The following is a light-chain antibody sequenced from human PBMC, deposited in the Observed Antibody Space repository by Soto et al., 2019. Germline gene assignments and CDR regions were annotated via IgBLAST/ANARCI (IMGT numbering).Light chain of an antibody. CDR2: DAS. Sequence: EIVLTQSPGTLSLSPGERATLSCRASQSVAKNYLAWYKQKPGQAPRLLGYDASTRATGVPDRFRGSGSGTDFTLTITRLEPEDFVVYYCQQYDHEPLTFGGGTKVEIK. CDR3: QQYDHEPLT. V-gene: IGKV3-20*01. J-gene: IGKJ4*01. CDR1: QSVAKNY.